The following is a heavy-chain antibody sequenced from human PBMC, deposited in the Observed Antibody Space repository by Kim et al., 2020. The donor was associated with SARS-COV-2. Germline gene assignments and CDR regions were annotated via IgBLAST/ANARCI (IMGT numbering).Heavy chain of an antibody. CDR3: ARGEWKQYRAFDF. CDR2: INPGGTSP. Sequence: GGSLRLSCAASGFTFSSYEMSWVRQAPGKGLEWVSSINPGGTSPHYAGSVKGRFTISRDNAKNALNLQMNSLRGEDTAAYFCARGEWKQYRAFDFWRQRTLVTVSS. J-gene: IGHJ4*02. V-gene: IGHV3-48*03. CDR1: GFTFSSYE. D-gene: IGHD2-2*01.